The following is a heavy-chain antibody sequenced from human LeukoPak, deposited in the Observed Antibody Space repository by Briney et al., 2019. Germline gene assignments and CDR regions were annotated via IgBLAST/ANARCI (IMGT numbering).Heavy chain of an antibody. D-gene: IGHD5-18*01. CDR1: GFTFSGYW. Sequence: GGSLRLSCAASGFTFSGYWMHWVRQAPGKGLVWVSRINGDGSGTNYDDSVKGRFTISRNNAKNTLYLQMNSLRAEDTAVYYCARGGYTYGPATLGALDIWGPGTMVPVSS. J-gene: IGHJ3*02. CDR2: INGDGSGT. CDR3: ARGGYTYGPATLGALDI. V-gene: IGHV3-74*01.